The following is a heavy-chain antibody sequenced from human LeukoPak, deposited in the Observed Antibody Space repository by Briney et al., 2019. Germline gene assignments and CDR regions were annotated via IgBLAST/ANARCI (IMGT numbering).Heavy chain of an antibody. CDR3: ARGAFDYDSSGYISGIYYYMDV. CDR1: GYPFNIYH. J-gene: IGHJ6*03. Sequence: ASVKVSCTASGYPFNIYHIHWVRQAPGQGLQWLGWINPNNGDTNYAQNFQGRVTMTRDTSISTAYMELSGLRSDDTAVYYCARGAFDYDSSGYISGIYYYMDVWGKGTTVTVSS. CDR2: INPNNGDT. D-gene: IGHD3-22*01. V-gene: IGHV1-2*02.